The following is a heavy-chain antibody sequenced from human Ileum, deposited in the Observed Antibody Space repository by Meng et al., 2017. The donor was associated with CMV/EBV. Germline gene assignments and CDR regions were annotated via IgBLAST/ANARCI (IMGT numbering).Heavy chain of an antibody. J-gene: IGHJ4*02. CDR3: VRQVVAASFDY. D-gene: IGHD2-15*01. Sequence: VRWQRSGPGLVKPSQPLSLPSTVSGGSIPSGNCYWSWIRQPPGRGREWIGYIYYSGSPYYKPSLKSRVTISLDTSKNQFSLNLRSVTATGSAVYYCVRQVVAASFDYWGQGALVTVSS. CDR1: GGSIPSGNCY. V-gene: IGHV4-30-4*08. CDR2: IYYSGSP.